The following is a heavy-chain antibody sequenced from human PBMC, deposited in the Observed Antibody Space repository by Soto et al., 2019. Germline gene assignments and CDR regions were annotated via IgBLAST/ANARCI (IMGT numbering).Heavy chain of an antibody. CDR3: AKGGGVGVLRFLEWLLYYFDY. Sequence: GGSLRLSCAASGFTFSSYAMSWVRQAPGKGLEWVSAISGSGGSTYYADSVKGRFTISRDNSKNTLYLQMNSLRAEDTAVYYCAKGGGVGVLRFLEWLLYYFDYWGQGTLVTVSS. CDR2: ISGSGGST. D-gene: IGHD3-3*01. V-gene: IGHV3-23*01. J-gene: IGHJ4*02. CDR1: GFTFSSYA.